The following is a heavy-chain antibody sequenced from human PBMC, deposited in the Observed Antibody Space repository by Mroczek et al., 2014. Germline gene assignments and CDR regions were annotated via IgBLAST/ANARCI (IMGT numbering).Heavy chain of an antibody. CDR3: ARQASIAVAGGWFDP. CDR1: GFTFSSYS. Sequence: VQLVQSGGGLVKPGGSLRLSCAASGFTFSSYSMNWVRQAPGKGLEWVSSISSSSSYIYYADSVKGRFTISRDNAKNSLYLQMNSLRAEDTAVYYCARQASIAVAGGWFDPWGQGTLVTVSS. V-gene: IGHV3-21*01. J-gene: IGHJ5*02. D-gene: IGHD6-19*01. CDR2: ISSSSSYI.